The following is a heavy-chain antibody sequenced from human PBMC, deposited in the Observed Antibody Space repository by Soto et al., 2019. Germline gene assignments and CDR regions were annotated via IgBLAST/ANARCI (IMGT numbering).Heavy chain of an antibody. V-gene: IGHV3-23*01. Sequence: GGSLRLSCAASGFTFSSFAITWVRQAPGKGLEWVSAISGSGRSTYYAGSVKGRFTISRDNSKNTLYLQMNSLRAEDTAVYYCARDGRGSSSLSYYYYYYGMDVWGQGTTVTVSS. CDR2: ISGSGRST. J-gene: IGHJ6*02. D-gene: IGHD6-6*01. CDR3: ARDGRGSSSLSYYYYYYGMDV. CDR1: GFTFSSFA.